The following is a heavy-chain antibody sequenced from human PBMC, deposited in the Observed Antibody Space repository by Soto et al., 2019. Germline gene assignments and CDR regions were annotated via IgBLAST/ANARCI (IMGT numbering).Heavy chain of an antibody. J-gene: IGHJ6*02. D-gene: IGHD2-2*01. Sequence: PGESLKISCKGSGYSFTSYWIGWVRQMPGKGLEWMGIIYPGDSDTRYSPSFQGQVTISADKSISTAYLQWSSLKASDTAMYYCARRALVVVPAAIDYYYYGMDVWGQGTTVTVSS. V-gene: IGHV5-51*01. CDR3: ARRALVVVPAAIDYYYYGMDV. CDR1: GYSFTSYW. CDR2: IYPGDSDT.